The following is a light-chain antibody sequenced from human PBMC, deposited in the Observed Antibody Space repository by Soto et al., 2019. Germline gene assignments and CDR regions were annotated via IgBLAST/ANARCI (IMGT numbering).Light chain of an antibody. V-gene: IGKV3-20*01. CDR3: QQYGSSIT. J-gene: IGKJ5*01. Sequence: IVLTQSPGTLSLSPGERATLSCRASQSVTSSYLAWYQQKPGQAPRLPIYGASSRATGIPDRFSGSGSGTDFTLTISRLEPEDFAVYYCQQYGSSITFGQGTRLEIK. CDR1: QSVTSSY. CDR2: GAS.